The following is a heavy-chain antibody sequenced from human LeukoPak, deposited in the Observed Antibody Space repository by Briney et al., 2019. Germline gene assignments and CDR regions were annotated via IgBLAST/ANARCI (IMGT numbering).Heavy chain of an antibody. D-gene: IGHD5/OR15-5a*01. CDR2: ISSSGRFI. CDR3: TRTRRSTSGLDDFDI. V-gene: IGHV3-21*01. J-gene: IGHJ3*02. CDR1: GFTFNTYS. Sequence: GGSLRLSCAASGFTFNTYSMTWVRQAPGKGLEWVSCISSSGRFIYYADSVRGRFTVSRDNARNSLSLQMNSLGAEDTAIYYCTRTRRSTSGLDDFDIWGQGTIVTVSS.